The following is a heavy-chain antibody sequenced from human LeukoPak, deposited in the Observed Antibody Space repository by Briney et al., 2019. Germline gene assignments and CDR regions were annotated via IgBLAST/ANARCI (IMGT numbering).Heavy chain of an antibody. V-gene: IGHV3-23*01. J-gene: IGHJ4*02. Sequence: GGSLRLSCVGSGFTFRSHVMSWVRQAPEKGLEFVSGIYENGGTTYYADSVKGRFSISRDNSKNTLYLQMDSLRGEDTAVYYCAKDFRIGYFAHFDYWGQGALVTVSS. CDR2: IYENGGTT. CDR3: AKDFRIGYFAHFDY. CDR1: GFTFRSHV. D-gene: IGHD2-21*01.